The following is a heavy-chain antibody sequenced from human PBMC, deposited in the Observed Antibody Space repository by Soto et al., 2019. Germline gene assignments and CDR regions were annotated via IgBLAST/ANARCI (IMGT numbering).Heavy chain of an antibody. CDR3: ARDGTCSGGSCYSKGF. CDR2: IKQDGSEK. D-gene: IGHD2-15*01. Sequence: GGSLRLSCAASGFTFSSYWMSWVRQAPGKGLEWVANIKQDGSEKYYVDSVKGRFTISRDNAKNSLYLQMNSLRAEDTAVYYCARDGTCSGGSCYSKGFWGQGTLVTVSS. V-gene: IGHV3-7*05. CDR1: GFTFSSYW. J-gene: IGHJ4*02.